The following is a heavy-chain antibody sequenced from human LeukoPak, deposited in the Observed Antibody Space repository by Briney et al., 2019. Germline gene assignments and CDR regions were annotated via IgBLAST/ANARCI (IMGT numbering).Heavy chain of an antibody. V-gene: IGHV3-53*01. J-gene: IGHJ2*01. CDR3: GRSRGIAAAGL. CDR1: GFTFSSYA. Sequence: GGSLRLSCEASGFTFSSYAMSWVRQAPGKGLEWVSVIYSGGSTCYADSVKGRFTISRDNSKNTLYLQMNSLRAEDTAVYYCGRSRGIAAAGLWGRGTLVTVSS. D-gene: IGHD6-13*01. CDR2: IYSGGST.